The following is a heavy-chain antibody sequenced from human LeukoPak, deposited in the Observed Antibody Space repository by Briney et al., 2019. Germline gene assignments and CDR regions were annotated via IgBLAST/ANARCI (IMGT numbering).Heavy chain of an antibody. Sequence: SETLSLTCTVSGGSISSYYWSWIRQPAGKGLEWVGRIYTSGSTNYNPSLKSRVTMSVDTSKNQFSLKLSSVTAADTAVYYCARVDYQVHGLYYYGMDVWGQGTTVTVSS. CDR3: ARVDYQVHGLYYYGMDV. J-gene: IGHJ6*02. D-gene: IGHD2-2*01. CDR1: GGSISSYY. CDR2: IYTSGST. V-gene: IGHV4-4*07.